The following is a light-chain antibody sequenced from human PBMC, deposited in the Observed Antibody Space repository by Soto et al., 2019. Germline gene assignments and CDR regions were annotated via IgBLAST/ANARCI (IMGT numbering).Light chain of an antibody. CDR3: SSYTSSSTLWV. V-gene: IGLV2-14*01. J-gene: IGLJ3*02. CDR1: SSDVGGYNY. CDR2: DVS. Sequence: QSVLTQPASVSGSPGQSITISCTGTSSDVGGYNYVSWYQQHPGKAPKLMIYDVSNRPSGVSNRFSGSKSGNTASLTISGLQAEDEADYYCSSYTSSSTLWVFGGGTSSPS.